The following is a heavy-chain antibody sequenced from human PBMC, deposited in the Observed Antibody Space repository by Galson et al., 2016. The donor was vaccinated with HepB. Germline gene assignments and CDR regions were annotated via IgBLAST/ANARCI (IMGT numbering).Heavy chain of an antibody. D-gene: IGHD5-12*01. Sequence: TLSLTCTVSGGSISSGDFYWSWIRQPAGKGLEWLGRMYSSGSTNYNPSLKSRVTISMDTSKRQFSLKLTSVTAADTAVYYCARGGDYSLKGWTYWFDLWGQGTLVTVSS. CDR1: GGSISSGDFY. V-gene: IGHV4-61*02. CDR3: ARGGDYSLKGWTYWFDL. CDR2: MYSSGST. J-gene: IGHJ5*02.